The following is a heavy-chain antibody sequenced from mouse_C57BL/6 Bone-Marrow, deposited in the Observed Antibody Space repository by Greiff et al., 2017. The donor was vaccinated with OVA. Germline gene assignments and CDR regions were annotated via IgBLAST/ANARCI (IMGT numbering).Heavy chain of an antibody. CDR3: ARASPGFAY. V-gene: IGHV1-61*01. J-gene: IGHJ3*01. D-gene: IGHD6-1*01. CDR1: GYTFTSYW. CDR2: IYPSDSET. Sequence: QVQLQQPGAELVRPGSSVKLSCKASGYTFTSYWLDWVKQRPGQGLEWIGNIYPSDSETHYNQKFKDKATLTVDKSSSTAYMQLSSLTSEDSAVYYCARASPGFAYWGQGTLVTVSA.